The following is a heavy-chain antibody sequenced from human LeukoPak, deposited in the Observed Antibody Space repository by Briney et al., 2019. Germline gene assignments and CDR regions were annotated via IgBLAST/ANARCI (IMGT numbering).Heavy chain of an antibody. D-gene: IGHD2-21*01. CDR3: ARDCERGFSIGFDL. Sequence: ASVKVSCKASGYTFTAYYLHWVRQAPGQGLEWMGWINPNSGGTNYAQKFQGRVTMTRDTSISTAYMELSRLRSDDTAVYYCARDCERGFSIGFDLWGQGTLVTVSS. CDR2: INPNSGGT. V-gene: IGHV1-2*02. J-gene: IGHJ5*02. CDR1: GYTFTAYY.